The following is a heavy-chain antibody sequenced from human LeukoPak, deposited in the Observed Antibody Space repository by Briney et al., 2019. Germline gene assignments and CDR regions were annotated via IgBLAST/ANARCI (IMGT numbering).Heavy chain of an antibody. V-gene: IGHV3-30*03. CDR1: GFTFNSYG. CDR2: ISDDGRIK. D-gene: IGHD6-19*01. CDR3: ATDLSGGWSLDY. Sequence: GGSLRLSCAASGFTFNSYGMHWVRQAPGKGLEWVAFISDDGRIKYHAESVKGRFTISRDDSKNTLYLQVNNVRPEDTAVYYCATDLSGGWSLDYWGQGTLVTVSS. J-gene: IGHJ4*02.